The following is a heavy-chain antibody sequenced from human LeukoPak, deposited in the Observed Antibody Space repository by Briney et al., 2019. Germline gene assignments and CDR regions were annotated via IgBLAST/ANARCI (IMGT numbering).Heavy chain of an antibody. CDR3: ARGGDYYLSDFDY. CDR2: IDRGGSK. V-gene: IGHV3-53*01. CDR1: GFTVTSNY. D-gene: IGHD2-21*02. Sequence: QPGGSLRLSCAASGFTVTSNYMNWVRQAPGKGLEWVSVIDRGGSKYYADSVKGRFTISRDNSKNTIYLQMNSLRAEDTAVYYCARGGDYYLSDFDYWGQGTLVTVSS. J-gene: IGHJ4*02.